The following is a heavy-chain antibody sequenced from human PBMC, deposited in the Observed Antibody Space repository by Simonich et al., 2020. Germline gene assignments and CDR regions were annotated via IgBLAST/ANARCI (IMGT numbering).Heavy chain of an antibody. Sequence: QVQLVQSGAEVKKPGASVKVSCKASGYTFTGYCMHWVRQAPGQGLVWRGWINPNSGGTNHAQKVQGRVTMTRDTSISTAYMELSRLRSDDTAVYYCARGALTGDYYYMDVWGKGTTVTVSS. D-gene: IGHD7-27*01. V-gene: IGHV1-2*02. CDR1: GYTFTGYC. CDR2: INPNSGGT. J-gene: IGHJ6*03. CDR3: ARGALTGDYYYMDV.